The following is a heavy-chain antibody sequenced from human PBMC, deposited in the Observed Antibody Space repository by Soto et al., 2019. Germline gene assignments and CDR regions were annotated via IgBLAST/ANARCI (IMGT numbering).Heavy chain of an antibody. CDR1: GGTLNKHA. CDR2: IIPMFGIP. CDR3: ARGGTSGWLKGAYDV. V-gene: IGHV1-69*01. D-gene: IGHD6-13*01. J-gene: IGHJ3*01. Sequence: QVQLVQSGAEVKKPGSSVKVSCKASGGTLNKHAITWVRRAPGQGREWLGGIIPMFGIPNYPQKFQGRVTITADDSTNTSHRELHSLSSDDTAVYYCARGGTSGWLKGAYDVWGQGTMVTVSS.